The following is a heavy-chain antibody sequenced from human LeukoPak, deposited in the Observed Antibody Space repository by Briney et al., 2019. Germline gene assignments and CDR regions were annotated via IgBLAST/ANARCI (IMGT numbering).Heavy chain of an antibody. CDR3: ARDSHSSSWYSRSTYFDY. J-gene: IGHJ4*02. D-gene: IGHD6-13*01. Sequence: TPSETLSLTCTVSGGSISSYYWSWIRQHPGKGLEWIGYIYYSGSTYYNPSLKSRVTISVDTSKNQFSLKLSSVTAADTAVYYCARDSHSSSWYSRSTYFDYWGQGTLVTVSS. CDR1: GGSISSYY. CDR2: IYYSGST. V-gene: IGHV4-59*12.